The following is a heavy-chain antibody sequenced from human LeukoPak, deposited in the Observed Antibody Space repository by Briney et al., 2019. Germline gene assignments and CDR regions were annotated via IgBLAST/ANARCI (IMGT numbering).Heavy chain of an antibody. J-gene: IGHJ4*02. CDR2: ISYDGSNE. CDR1: GFTFSSNA. Sequence: GRSLRLSCAASGFTFSSNAMHWVRQAPGKGLELVAVISYDGSNEYYADSVKGRFTISRDNSKNTLYLQMNSLRGADTAVYYCARDKTFIATTTTGYFEYWGQGTLVTVFS. V-gene: IGHV3-30-3*01. CDR3: ARDKTFIATTTTGYFEY. D-gene: IGHD5-12*01.